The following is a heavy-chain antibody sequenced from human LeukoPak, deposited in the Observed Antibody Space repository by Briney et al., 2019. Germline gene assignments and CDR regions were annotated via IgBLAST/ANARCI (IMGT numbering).Heavy chain of an antibody. CDR2: IYHSGST. CDR1: GGSISSGGYY. D-gene: IGHD3-22*01. Sequence: PSQTLSLTCTVSGGSISSGGYYWSWIRQPPGKGLEWIGYIYHSGSTYYNPSLKSRVTISVDRSKNQFSLKLSSVTAADTAVYYCARDPHYYDSSGYGYWGQGTLVTVSS. J-gene: IGHJ4*02. CDR3: ARDPHYYDSSGYGY. V-gene: IGHV4-30-2*01.